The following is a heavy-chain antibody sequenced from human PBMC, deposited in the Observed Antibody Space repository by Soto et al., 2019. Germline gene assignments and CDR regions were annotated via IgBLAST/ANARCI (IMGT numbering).Heavy chain of an antibody. CDR2: INHSGST. J-gene: IGHJ5*02. Sequence: SETLSLTCAVYGGSFSGYYWSWIRQPPGKWLEWIGEINHSGSTNYNPSLKSRVTISVDTSKNQFSLKLSSVTAADTAVYYCARAQGDYYGDHDKIDYNWFDPWGQGTLVTVSS. CDR1: GGSFSGYY. V-gene: IGHV4-34*01. D-gene: IGHD4-17*01. CDR3: ARAQGDYYGDHDKIDYNWFDP.